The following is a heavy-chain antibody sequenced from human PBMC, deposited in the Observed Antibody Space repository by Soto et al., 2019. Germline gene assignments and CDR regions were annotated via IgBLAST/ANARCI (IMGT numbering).Heavy chain of an antibody. V-gene: IGHV3-48*01. J-gene: IGHJ6*03. CDR2: ISSNSSVI. CDR3: ARGLSWGSSWYYYMDV. CDR1: GFILSDCA. D-gene: IGHD2-15*01. Sequence: EVQLVESGGGLVQPGGSLRLSCETSGFILSDCAMNWVRQAPGNGLEWVSYISSNSSVIDYADSVKGRFTVSRDNARHSMYLQVTSVRAEDTAVYYRARGLSWGSSWYYYMDVWGKGTTVTVSS.